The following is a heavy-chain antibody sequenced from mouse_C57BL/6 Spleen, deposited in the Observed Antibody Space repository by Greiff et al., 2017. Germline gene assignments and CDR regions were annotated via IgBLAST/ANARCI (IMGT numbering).Heavy chain of an antibody. CDR3: STYDDVQGYFDY. CDR2: IHPNSGST. D-gene: IGHD2-4*01. V-gene: IGHV1-64*01. J-gene: IGHJ2*01. Sequence: QVQLQQPGAELVKPGASVKLSCKASGYTFTSYWMHWVKQRPGQGLEWIGMIHPNSGSTNYNEKFKSKATLTVDKSSSTAYMQLSSLTSEDSAVYYCSTYDDVQGYFDYGGQRTTHTGSS. CDR1: GYTFTSYW.